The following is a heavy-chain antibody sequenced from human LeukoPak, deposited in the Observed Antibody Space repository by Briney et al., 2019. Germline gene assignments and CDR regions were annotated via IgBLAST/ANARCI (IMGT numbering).Heavy chain of an antibody. J-gene: IGHJ4*02. CDR2: VNPDGSSI. V-gene: IGHV3-74*01. CDR1: GFTSSNYW. D-gene: IGHD3-16*01. CDR3: ARGGGYGDY. Sequence: GGSLRLSCAASGFTSSNYWMHWVRQVPEKGLVWVSRVNPDGSSITYANSVKGRFTSSRDNAKNTLYLQMNRLRVEDTAVYYCARGGGYGDYWGQGILVTVSS.